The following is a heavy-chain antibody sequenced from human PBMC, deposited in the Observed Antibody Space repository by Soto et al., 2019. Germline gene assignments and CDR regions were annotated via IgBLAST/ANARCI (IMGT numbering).Heavy chain of an antibody. D-gene: IGHD5-12*01. V-gene: IGHV4-34*01. CDR1: GGSFSGYY. Sequence: PSETLSLTCAVYGGSFSGYYWSWIRQPPGKGLEWIGEINHSGSTNYNPSLKSRVTISVDTSKNQFSLKLSSVTAADTAVYYCARGDSDYDREEQNTIDYWGQGTLVTVSS. CDR3: ARGDSDYDREEQNTIDY. J-gene: IGHJ4*02. CDR2: INHSGST.